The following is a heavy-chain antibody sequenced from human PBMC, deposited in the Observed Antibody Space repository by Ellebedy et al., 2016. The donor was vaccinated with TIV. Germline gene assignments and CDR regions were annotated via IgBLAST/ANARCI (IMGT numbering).Heavy chain of an antibody. D-gene: IGHD4-17*01. Sequence: GGSLRLSCAASGFTFSSYHMNWVRQAPGKGLEWVLFISSSSNYIYYADSVKGRFTISRDNAKNSLFLEVTSLRAEDTAVYYCVRSDTRRYGDFWGQGTLVTVSS. CDR2: ISSSSNYI. V-gene: IGHV3-21*01. CDR1: GFTFSSYH. J-gene: IGHJ4*02. CDR3: VRSDTRRYGDF.